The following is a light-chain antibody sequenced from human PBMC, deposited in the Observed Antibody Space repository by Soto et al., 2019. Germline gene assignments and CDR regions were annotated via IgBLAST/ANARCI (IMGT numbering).Light chain of an antibody. V-gene: IGLV4-69*01. CDR3: QTGGTGIVV. CDR1: SGHSSYA. CDR2: LNSDGSH. J-gene: IGLJ2*01. Sequence: QPVLTQSPSASASLGASVKLTCTLSSGHSSYAIAWHQQQPEKGPRYLMKLNSDGSHSKGDGIPDRFSGSSSGAERYLTIASRQSEDEADYSCQTGGTGIVVFGGGTKVTVL.